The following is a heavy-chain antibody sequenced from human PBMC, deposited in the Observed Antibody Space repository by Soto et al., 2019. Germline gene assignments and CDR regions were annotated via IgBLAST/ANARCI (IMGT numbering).Heavy chain of an antibody. J-gene: IGHJ5*02. V-gene: IGHV3-21*01. CDR1: GFTFETYG. D-gene: IGHD4-17*01. CDR3: ARDWRDLGDFNWFDP. Sequence: VGSLRLSCKASGFTFETYGMNCVRQAPGKGLEWVASIGASSASIYYADSLGGRFTISRDNANNSVSLLMKRLRHEDTAMYYCARDWRDLGDFNWFDPWGQGTLVTVSS. CDR2: IGASSASI.